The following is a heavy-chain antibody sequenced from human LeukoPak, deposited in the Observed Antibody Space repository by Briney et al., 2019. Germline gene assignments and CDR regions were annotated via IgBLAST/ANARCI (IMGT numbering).Heavy chain of an antibody. CDR3: ARVGPNDDYYGSGSYYSGLYFDY. V-gene: IGHV3-7*01. Sequence: PGGSLRPSCAASGFTLSSYWMSWVRQAPGKGLEWVANIKQDGSEKYYVDSVKGRFTISRDNAKNSLYLQMNSLRAEDTAVYYCARVGPNDDYYGSGSYYSGLYFDYWGQGTLVTVSS. J-gene: IGHJ4*02. CDR2: IKQDGSEK. D-gene: IGHD3-10*01. CDR1: GFTLSSYW.